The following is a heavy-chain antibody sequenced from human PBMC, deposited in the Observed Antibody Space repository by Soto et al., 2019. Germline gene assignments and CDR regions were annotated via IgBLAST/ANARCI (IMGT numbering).Heavy chain of an antibody. CDR1: GYTFTSYY. D-gene: IGHD5-12*01. CDR2: INPSGGST. V-gene: IGHV1-46*01. Sequence: ASVKVSCKASGYTFTSYYMHWVRQAPGQGLEWMGIINPSGGSTSYAQKFQGRVTMTRDTSTSTVYMELSSLRSEDTAVYYFARELRYDLARRTYFDYWGQGTLVTVSS. J-gene: IGHJ4*02. CDR3: ARELRYDLARRTYFDY.